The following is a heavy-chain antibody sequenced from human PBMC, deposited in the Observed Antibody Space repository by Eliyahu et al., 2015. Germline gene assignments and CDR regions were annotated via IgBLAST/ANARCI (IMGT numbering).Heavy chain of an antibody. CDR1: GDSVXXXSSY. J-gene: IGHJ4*02. V-gene: IGHV4-61*01. CDR3: ARAGKITYSGSYYFDY. D-gene: IGHD1-26*01. CDR2: LFNSGST. Sequence: QVQLQESGPGLVKPSETXSLTCPVSGDSVXXXSSYWSWIRQPPGKGLEWIGYLFNSGSTNYNPSLKSRVTISIDTSKNQFSLKVNSVTAADTAVYYCARAGKITYSGSYYFDYWGQGTLVTVSS.